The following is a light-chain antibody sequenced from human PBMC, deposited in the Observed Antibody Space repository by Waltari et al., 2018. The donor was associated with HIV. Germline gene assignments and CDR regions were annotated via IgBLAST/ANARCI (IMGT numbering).Light chain of an antibody. J-gene: IGLJ2*01. CDR3: ATWEDSLGGYVV. CDR1: SSNIGRNF. V-gene: IGLV1-47*01. CDR2: RDN. Sequence: QSVVTQPPSASGAPGQRVTISCSGGSSNIGRNFVYWYPPFPGKAPQLLIYRDNQRPSGVPDRFSGSKSGTAASLAISGLQSDDEASYHCATWEDSLGGYVVFGGGTKLTVL.